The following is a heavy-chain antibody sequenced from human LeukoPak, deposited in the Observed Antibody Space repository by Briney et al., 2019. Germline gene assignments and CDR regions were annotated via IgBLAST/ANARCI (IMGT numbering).Heavy chain of an antibody. J-gene: IGHJ4*02. V-gene: IGHV4-4*02. D-gene: IGHD4-23*01. CDR1: RGSIMTTHW. CDR3: AAWGVDYGGNFDYSDY. CDR2: IYHTGTT. Sequence: SGTLSLTCTLSRGSIMTTHWWSWVRQPPGKGLEWIGEIYHTGTTNYSPSLKSRLTISVDQSRNQFSLRLSSVTAADTATYYCAAWGVDYGGNFDYSDYWGQGILVTVSS.